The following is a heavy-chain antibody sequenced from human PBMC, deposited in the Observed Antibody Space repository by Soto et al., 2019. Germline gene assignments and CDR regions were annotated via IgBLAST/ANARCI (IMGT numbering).Heavy chain of an antibody. D-gene: IGHD5-12*01. Sequence: PSETLSLTCTVSGGSVSSGSYYWSWIRQPPGKGLEWIGYIYYSGSTNYNPFLKSRVTISVDTSKNQFSLKLSSVTAADTAVYYCARYNAEMATIRYFDYWGQGTLVTVSS. CDR3: ARYNAEMATIRYFDY. CDR1: GGSVSSGSYY. CDR2: IYYSGST. J-gene: IGHJ4*02. V-gene: IGHV4-61*01.